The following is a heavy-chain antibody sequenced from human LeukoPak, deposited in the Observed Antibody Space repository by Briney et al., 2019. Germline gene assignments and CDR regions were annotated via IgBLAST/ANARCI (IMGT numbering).Heavy chain of an antibody. V-gene: IGHV4-39*01. CDR1: GGSISSSSYY. D-gene: IGHD3-10*01. Sequence: PSETLSLTCTVTGGSISSSSYYWGWLRQPPGKGLEWIGSIYYSGSTYYNPSLKSRVTISVDTSKNQFSLKLSSVTAADTAVYYCARLLRDPIVPEDYYGSGSYFDYWGQGTLVTVSS. CDR2: IYYSGST. J-gene: IGHJ4*02. CDR3: ARLLRDPIVPEDYYGSGSYFDY.